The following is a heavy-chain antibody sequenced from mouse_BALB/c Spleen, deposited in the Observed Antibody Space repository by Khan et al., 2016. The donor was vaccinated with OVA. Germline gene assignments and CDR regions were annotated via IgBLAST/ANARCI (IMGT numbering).Heavy chain of an antibody. J-gene: IGHJ4*01. CDR3: SEDSRDYGIDY. CDR2: IWAGGSK. CDR1: GFTLTDYA. Sequence: QVQLKQSGPGLVAPSQSLSITCTVSGFTLTDYAVSWISQPPGKGLEWLGVIWAGGSKSYNSAIKSRMSISKDNSNSQVFLKMNSMQTDDTAMYYFSEDSRDYGIDYWGQGTSVTVSA. V-gene: IGHV2-6-5*01.